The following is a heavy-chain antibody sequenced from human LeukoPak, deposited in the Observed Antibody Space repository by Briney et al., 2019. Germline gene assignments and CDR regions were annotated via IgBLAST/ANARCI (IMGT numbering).Heavy chain of an antibody. CDR1: GYTFTSYD. CDR3: ARNWAYWYFWSGYSHYYVMDV. CDR2: MNPNSGNT. D-gene: IGHD3-3*02. Sequence: VKVSCKASGYTFTSYDINWVRQATGQGLEWMGWMNPNSGNTGYAQKFQGRVTMTSTTSIRTAYIDLSSLRSEDTALYYCARNWAYWYFWSGYSHYYVMDVWGQGTTVTVSS. J-gene: IGHJ6*02. V-gene: IGHV1-8*01.